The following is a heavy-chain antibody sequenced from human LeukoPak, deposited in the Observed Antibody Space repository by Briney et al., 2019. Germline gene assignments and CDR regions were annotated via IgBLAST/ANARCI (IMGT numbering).Heavy chain of an antibody. J-gene: IGHJ3*01. CDR1: GGSISSNSYY. Sequence: SETLSLTCAVSGGSISSNSYYWGWIRQPPGKGLEWIGSIYYTGNTNYNPSLKSRVTISLDPSKSQFSLRLTSVTAADTAVYYCARVRQLIEAGTFDVWGQGTVVTVSS. D-gene: IGHD6-19*01. CDR2: IYYTGNT. V-gene: IGHV4-39*07. CDR3: ARVRQLIEAGTFDV.